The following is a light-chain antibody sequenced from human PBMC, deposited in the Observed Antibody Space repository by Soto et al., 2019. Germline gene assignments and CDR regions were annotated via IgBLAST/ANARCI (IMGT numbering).Light chain of an antibody. J-gene: IGLJ2*01. V-gene: IGLV1-51*01. CDR3: GAWDSSLIALL. CDR2: DNY. CDR1: SSNIGSNY. Sequence: QSVLTQPPSVSAAPGQKVTISCSGSSSNIGSNYVSWYQQLPGTAPKLLIYDNYKRPSGIPDRFSGSKSGTSATLGITGLQTGDEADYYCGAWDSSLIALLFGGGTKLTVL.